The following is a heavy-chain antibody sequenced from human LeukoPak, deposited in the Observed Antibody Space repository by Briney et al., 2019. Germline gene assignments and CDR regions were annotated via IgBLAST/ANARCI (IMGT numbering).Heavy chain of an antibody. J-gene: IGHJ5*02. CDR2: IYHSGST. V-gene: IGHV4-30-2*01. D-gene: IGHD4-11*01. CDR1: GGSISSGGYS. Sequence: PSETLSLTCAVSGGSISSGGYSWSWIRQPPGKGLEWIGYIYHSGSTYYNPSLKSRVTISVDRSKNQFSLKLSSVTAADTAVYYCARHKTTQTTHWIDPWGQGTLVTVSS. CDR3: ARHKTTQTTHWIDP.